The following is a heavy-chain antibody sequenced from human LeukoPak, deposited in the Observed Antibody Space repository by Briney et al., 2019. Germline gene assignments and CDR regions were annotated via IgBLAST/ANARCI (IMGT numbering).Heavy chain of an antibody. CDR1: GYSFASYG. Sequence: ASVKVSCKASGYSFASYGISWVRQAPGQGLEWIGWISAYNGNTKYAQKLQGRVTMTTDTSTSTAYMELRSLRSEDTAVYYCARGGGSGHKENWFDPWGQGTLVTVSS. J-gene: IGHJ5*02. D-gene: IGHD6-19*01. V-gene: IGHV1-18*01. CDR2: ISAYNGNT. CDR3: ARGGGSGHKENWFDP.